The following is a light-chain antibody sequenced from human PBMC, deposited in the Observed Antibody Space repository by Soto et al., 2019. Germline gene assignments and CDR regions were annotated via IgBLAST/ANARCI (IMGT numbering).Light chain of an antibody. Sequence: EVVMTQSPAPLSVSLGDRATLSCRASQSVSSNLAWYQQKPGQGPRLLIYGASTRATGIPARFSGSGSGTEFTLTISSLQSEDFAVYSCQQYNNWPLTFGGGTKVEIK. CDR3: QQYNNWPLT. CDR2: GAS. V-gene: IGKV3-15*01. J-gene: IGKJ4*01. CDR1: QSVSSN.